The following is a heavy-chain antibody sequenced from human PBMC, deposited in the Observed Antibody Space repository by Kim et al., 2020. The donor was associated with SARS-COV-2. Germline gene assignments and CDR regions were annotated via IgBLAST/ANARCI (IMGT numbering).Heavy chain of an antibody. CDR2: IYTSGST. D-gene: IGHD3-10*01. Sequence: SETLSLTCTVSGGSISSGSYYWSWIRQPAGKGLEWIGRIYTSGSTNYNPSLKSRVTISVDTSKNQFSLKLSSVTAADTAVYYCARDSFILPGENPAYYYYGMDVWGQGTTVTVSS. CDR1: GGSISSGSYY. J-gene: IGHJ6*02. CDR3: ARDSFILPGENPAYYYYGMDV. V-gene: IGHV4-61*02.